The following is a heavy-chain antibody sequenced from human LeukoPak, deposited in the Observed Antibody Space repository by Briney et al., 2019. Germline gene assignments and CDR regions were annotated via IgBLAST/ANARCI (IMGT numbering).Heavy chain of an antibody. D-gene: IGHD3-10*01. V-gene: IGHV1-8*01. CDR1: GYTFTSYE. CDR2: MNPNSGDT. J-gene: IGHJ4*02. Sequence: ASVKVSCKASGYTFTSYEINWVRQATGHGLEWMGWMNPNSGDTAYAQKLQGRVTMTTDTSTSTAYMELRSLRSDDTAVYYCARGEFGETLFDYWGQGTLVTVSS. CDR3: ARGEFGETLFDY.